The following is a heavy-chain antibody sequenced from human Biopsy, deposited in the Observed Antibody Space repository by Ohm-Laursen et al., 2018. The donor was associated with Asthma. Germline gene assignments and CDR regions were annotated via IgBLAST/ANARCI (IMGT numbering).Heavy chain of an antibody. J-gene: IGHJ3*01. CDR3: ARTYYDFLTGQVKDVFGV. CDR2: INAGNGNT. CDR1: GYTFINYA. Sequence: ESSVKVSCKASGYTFINYAIHWVRQAPGQRLEWMGWINAGNGNTKYSQKFQGRVTITRDTSARTAYMDLSSLRSEDTAVYYCARTYYDFLTGQVKDVFGVWGQGTMVTVSS. D-gene: IGHD3-9*01. V-gene: IGHV1-3*01.